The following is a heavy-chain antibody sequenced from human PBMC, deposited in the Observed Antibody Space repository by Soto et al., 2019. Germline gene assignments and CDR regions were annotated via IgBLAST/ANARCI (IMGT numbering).Heavy chain of an antibody. J-gene: IGHJ4*02. D-gene: IGHD3-3*01. CDR3: ASDLAAYDYWGGFDY. CDR1: GCTFSSNR. Sequence: NPGRLLRVSGADLGCTFSSNRMNWGRQAPGKGLEWVSSISSSSRYIYYEDSVTGRQTISRDNAKNSLYMQMNSLRDEDTAVYYCASDLAAYDYWGGFDYWGQGTLVTVSS. CDR2: ISSSSRYI. V-gene: IGHV3-21*01.